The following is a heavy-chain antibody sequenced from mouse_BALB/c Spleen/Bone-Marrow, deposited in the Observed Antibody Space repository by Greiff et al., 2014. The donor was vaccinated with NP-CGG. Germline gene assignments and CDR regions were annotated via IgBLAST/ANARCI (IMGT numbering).Heavy chain of an antibody. V-gene: IGHV1S81*02. CDR1: GYTFTSYW. CDR2: IDPGTGRT. Sequence: VQLQQSGAELVKPGASVKLFCKASGYTFTSYWMHWVKQRPGQGLEWIGEIDPGTGRTDYNKKFKSRATLTVDKSSSTAYMHLSSLTSEDSAVYYCARINGYDYWGQGTTLTVSS. J-gene: IGHJ2*01. CDR3: ARINGYDY. D-gene: IGHD2-2*01.